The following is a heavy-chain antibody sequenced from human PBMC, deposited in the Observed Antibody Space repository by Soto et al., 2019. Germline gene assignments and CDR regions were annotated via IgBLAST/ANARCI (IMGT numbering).Heavy chain of an antibody. V-gene: IGHV1-2*02. CDR2: INPNSGGT. D-gene: IGHD6-13*01. J-gene: IGHJ5*02. CDR1: GYTFTSYY. Sequence: ASVKVSCKASGYTFTSYYMHWVRQAPGQGLEWMGWINPNSGGTNYAQKFQGRVTMTRDTSISTAYMELSRLRSDDTAVYYCARERLRAIAAPLHWFDPWGQGTLVTVSS. CDR3: ARERLRAIAAPLHWFDP.